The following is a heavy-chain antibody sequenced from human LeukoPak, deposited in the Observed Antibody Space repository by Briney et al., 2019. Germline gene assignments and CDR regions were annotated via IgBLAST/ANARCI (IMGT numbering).Heavy chain of an antibody. CDR3: ARDGGGYGSSGYYYVVAPSIAFDI. D-gene: IGHD3-22*01. CDR2: INPNSGGT. Sequence: ASVKVSCKASGYTFTGYYMHWVRQAPGQGLEWMGWINPNSGGTNYAQKFQGRVTMTRDTSISTAYMELSRLRSDDTAVYYCARDGGGYGSSGYYYVVAPSIAFDIWGQGTMVTVSS. J-gene: IGHJ3*02. V-gene: IGHV1-2*02. CDR1: GYTFTGYY.